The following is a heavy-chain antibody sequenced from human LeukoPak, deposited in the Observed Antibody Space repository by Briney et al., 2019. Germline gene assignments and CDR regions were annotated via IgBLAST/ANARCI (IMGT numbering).Heavy chain of an antibody. J-gene: IGHJ4*02. D-gene: IGHD1-1*01. CDR1: GFTFSSYS. CDR2: ISSSGIYK. V-gene: IGHV3-21*01. CDR3: ARVQLERHFDY. Sequence: PGGSLRLSCAASGFTFSSYSMNWVRQAPGKGLEWVSSISSSGIYKYYADSVRGRFTISSDSAKDSVYLQMNSLRAEATAVYSRARVQLERHFDYWGQGTLVTVSS.